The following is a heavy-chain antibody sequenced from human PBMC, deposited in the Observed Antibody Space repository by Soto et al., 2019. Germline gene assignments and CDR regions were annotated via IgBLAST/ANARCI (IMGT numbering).Heavy chain of an antibody. D-gene: IGHD1-7*01. Sequence: EVQLVESGGGLIKPGGSLRLSCAASGFTFSDEWMNWVRQAPGKGLEWVARIKNKPNGETTDYAAPVKGRFTISRDDAKSRLYLQMNNLKTDDTGVYYRTRGNYGAFHHWGQGTLVTVSS. J-gene: IGHJ3*01. CDR2: IKNKPNGETT. CDR1: GFTFSDEW. V-gene: IGHV3-15*07. CDR3: TRGNYGAFHH.